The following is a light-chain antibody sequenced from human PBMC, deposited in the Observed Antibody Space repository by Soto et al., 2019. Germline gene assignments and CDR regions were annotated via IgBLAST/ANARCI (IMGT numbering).Light chain of an antibody. CDR2: ATS. Sequence: DIQMTQSPSSLSASVGDRVTITCRASQNIDNYLNWYQQKPGKAPKLLIYATSTLQSGVPSRFSGSGSGTEFTLTISSLQAEDFVTYFCQESYISPAVSFGGGTKVDIK. V-gene: IGKV1-39*01. CDR3: QESYISPAVS. J-gene: IGKJ4*01. CDR1: QNIDNY.